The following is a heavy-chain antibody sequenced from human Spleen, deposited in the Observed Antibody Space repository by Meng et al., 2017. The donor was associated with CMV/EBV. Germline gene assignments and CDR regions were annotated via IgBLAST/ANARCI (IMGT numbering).Heavy chain of an antibody. J-gene: IGHJ4*02. Sequence: GGSLRLSCAASGFTFTDYPMSWVRQGPGKGLEWVSTINWDGAGPGYPESVKGRFTISRDNAKNSLYLQMNSLRAEDTALYYCARHGDKYVSGSYQIAFDQWGQGALVTVSS. D-gene: IGHD3-10*01. CDR3: ARHGDKYVSGSYQIAFDQ. V-gene: IGHV3-20*04. CDR1: GFTFTDYP. CDR2: INWDGAGP.